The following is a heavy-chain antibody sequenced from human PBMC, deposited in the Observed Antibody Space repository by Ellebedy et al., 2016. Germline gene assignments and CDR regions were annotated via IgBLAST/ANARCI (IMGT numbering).Heavy chain of an antibody. J-gene: IGHJ6*02. CDR3: AAAAGHPNYYYYGMDV. V-gene: IGHV1-58*01. CDR1: GFSFSSSA. D-gene: IGHD1-14*01. Sequence: ASVKVSCKASGFSFSSSAVQWVRQARGQPLEWIGWIVLGSGNTNSAQKFHERVTITRDMSTGTAYMELSSLRSEDTAVYYCAAAAGHPNYYYYGMDVWGQGTTVTVSS. CDR2: IVLGSGNT.